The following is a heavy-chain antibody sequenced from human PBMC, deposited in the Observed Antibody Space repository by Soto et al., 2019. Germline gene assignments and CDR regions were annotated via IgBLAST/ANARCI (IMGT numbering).Heavy chain of an antibody. V-gene: IGHV3-33*01. CDR3: ARAGLQIVQATSYYYGLDV. J-gene: IGHJ6*02. D-gene: IGHD2-8*01. CDR1: GFTFNSFG. CDR2: IWHDGTNK. Sequence: QVQLVESGGGVVQPGTSLRLSCEASGFTFNSFGMHWVRQAPGKGLERVAVIWHDGTNKYYVDSVKGRFTISRDNSKDTLYLQMNNLRAEDTAVYYCARAGLQIVQATSYYYGLDVWGLGTTVTVSS.